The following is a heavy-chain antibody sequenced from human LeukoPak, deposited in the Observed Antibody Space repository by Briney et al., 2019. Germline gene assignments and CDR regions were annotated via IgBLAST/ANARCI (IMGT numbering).Heavy chain of an antibody. CDR3: ATRPPKSSSWYRGHFDC. CDR2: ISGTGGTT. V-gene: IGHV3-23*01. J-gene: IGHJ4*02. Sequence: GGSLRLSRAASGFTFSIYAMSWVRQAPGKGLEWVSAISGTGGTTYYAHSVKGRFTISRDNSKNTLYLQMNSLRAEDTATYYCATRPPKSSSWYRGHFDCWGQGALVTVSS. D-gene: IGHD6-13*01. CDR1: GFTFSIYA.